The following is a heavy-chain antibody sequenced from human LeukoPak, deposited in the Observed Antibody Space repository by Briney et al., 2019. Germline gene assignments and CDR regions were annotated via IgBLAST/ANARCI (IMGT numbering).Heavy chain of an antibody. V-gene: IGHV4-4*07. Sequence: SETLSLTCTVSGGSISSYYWSWIRQPAGKGLEWIGRIYTSGGTNYNPSLKSRVTMSVDTSKNQFSLKLSSVTAADTAVYYCARTLGYSSGWGYYYYMDVWGKGTTVTVSS. CDR1: GGSISSYY. J-gene: IGHJ6*03. CDR2: IYTSGGT. D-gene: IGHD6-19*01. CDR3: ARTLGYSSGWGYYYYMDV.